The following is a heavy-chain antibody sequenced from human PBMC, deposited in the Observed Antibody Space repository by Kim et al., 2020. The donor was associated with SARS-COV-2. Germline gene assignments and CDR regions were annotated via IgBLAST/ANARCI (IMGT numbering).Heavy chain of an antibody. CDR2: ISGGNVI. V-gene: IGHV3-11*04. CDR1: GFRFTDYY. J-gene: IGHJ4*02. CDR3: ARVHYYDSSGYYGLDG. Sequence: GGSLRLSCAASGFRFTDYYMTWIRQAPGKGLEWISYISGGNVIYYADSVKGRFTVSRDNAEHSVYLQLNGLRAEDTAVYYCARVHYYDSSGYYGLDGWGQGTLVTVSS. D-gene: IGHD3-22*01.